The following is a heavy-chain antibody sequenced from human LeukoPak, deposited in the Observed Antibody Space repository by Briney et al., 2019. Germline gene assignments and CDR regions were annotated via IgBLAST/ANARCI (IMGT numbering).Heavy chain of an antibody. Sequence: PGGSLRLSCAASGCTFSSYGMHWVRQAPGKGLEWVSVISYDGSNKYYADSVKGRFTISRDNSKTTLYLQMNSLRAEDTAVYYCAKDPGGSAVAGTGYWGQGTLVTVSS. CDR1: GCTFSSYG. D-gene: IGHD6-19*01. V-gene: IGHV3-30*18. CDR2: ISYDGSNK. J-gene: IGHJ4*02. CDR3: AKDPGGSAVAGTGY.